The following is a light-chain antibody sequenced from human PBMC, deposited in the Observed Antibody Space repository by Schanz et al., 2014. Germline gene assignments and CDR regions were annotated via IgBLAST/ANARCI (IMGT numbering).Light chain of an antibody. CDR1: SSDVGGYNY. V-gene: IGLV2-8*01. CDR3: CSYAGSYWV. J-gene: IGLJ3*02. CDR2: EVT. Sequence: QSALTQPPSASGSPGQSVTISCTGTSSDVGGYNYVSWYQQHPGKAPKLMIYEVTKRPSGVPDRFSGSKSGNTASLTVSGLQAEDEADYYCCSYAGSYWVFGGGTKLTVL.